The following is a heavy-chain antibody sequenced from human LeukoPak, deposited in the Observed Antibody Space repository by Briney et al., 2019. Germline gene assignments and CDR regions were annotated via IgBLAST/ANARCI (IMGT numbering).Heavy chain of an antibody. J-gene: IGHJ4*02. CDR3: ARWGLGSSWDVFEN. V-gene: IGHV3-7*01. CDR2: IKQDGSEK. Sequence: GGSLRLSCAASGFTFSSYWMSWVRQAPGKGLEWVANIKQDGSEKYYGDSVKGRFTISRDNAKNSLYLQMNSLRAEDTAVYYCARWGLGSSWDVFENWGQGTLVTVSS. D-gene: IGHD6-13*01. CDR1: GFTFSSYW.